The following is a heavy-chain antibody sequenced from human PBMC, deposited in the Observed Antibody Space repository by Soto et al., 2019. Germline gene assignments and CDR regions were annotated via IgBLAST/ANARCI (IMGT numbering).Heavy chain of an antibody. V-gene: IGHV4-59*11. CDR2: IYHSRST. Sequence: PSETLSLTCTFSGASIDTHYWSWIRQSPGKGLEWIGYIYHSRSTNYNPSLKSRVTISVDTSRNQFSLKLKFVTAADTAIYYCAKSMTIFGVDPFDPWGQGTLVTVS. J-gene: IGHJ5*02. D-gene: IGHD3-3*01. CDR3: AKSMTIFGVDPFDP. CDR1: GASIDTHY.